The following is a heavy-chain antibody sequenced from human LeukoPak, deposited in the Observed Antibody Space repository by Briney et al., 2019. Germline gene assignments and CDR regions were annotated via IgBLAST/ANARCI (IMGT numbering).Heavy chain of an antibody. Sequence: GGSLRLSCVVSGLMFRNFGMHWVRQAPGKGLEWMAAIRYDGSNKYYADSVKGRFTISRDNSKNTLYLQMNSLRAEDTAVYYCAKDRRPLITMVRGVPLWGQGTLVTVSS. CDR1: GLMFRNFG. D-gene: IGHD3-10*01. CDR3: AKDRRPLITMVRGVPL. J-gene: IGHJ4*02. V-gene: IGHV3-30*02. CDR2: IRYDGSNK.